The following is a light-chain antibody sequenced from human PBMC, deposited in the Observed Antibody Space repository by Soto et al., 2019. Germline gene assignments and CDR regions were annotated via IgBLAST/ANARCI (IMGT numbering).Light chain of an antibody. CDR2: AAS. CDR3: QQSYSTPPIT. V-gene: IGKV1-39*01. J-gene: IGKJ5*01. Sequence: DIPMTQSPSSLSASVGDRVTITCRASQSISSYLNWYQQKPGKAPKLLIYAASSLQGGVPSRFSGSGSGTDFTRTISSLQPEDFATNYCQQSYSTPPITFGQGTRLEIK. CDR1: QSISSY.